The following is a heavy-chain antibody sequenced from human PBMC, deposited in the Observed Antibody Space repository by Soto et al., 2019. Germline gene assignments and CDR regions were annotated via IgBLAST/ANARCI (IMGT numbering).Heavy chain of an antibody. V-gene: IGHV4-59*01. D-gene: IGHD1-26*01. Sequence: SETLSLTCTVSGAAISTYYWNWIRQPPGKGLEWIGYINYSGSTNYNPSLKSRVTISVDTSKNQFSLKLTSVTAADTALYYCARGGGYHDYWGQGTVVTVS. J-gene: IGHJ4*02. CDR1: GAAISTYY. CDR2: INYSGST. CDR3: ARGGGYHDY.